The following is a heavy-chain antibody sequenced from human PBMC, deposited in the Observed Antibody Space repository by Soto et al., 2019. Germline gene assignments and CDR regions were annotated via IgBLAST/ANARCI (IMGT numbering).Heavy chain of an antibody. CDR3: AREEVTLVAGNGRFDP. D-gene: IGHD6-19*01. Sequence: ASVKVSCKASGYTFTTYAISWVRQAPGQGLEWMGWIRPYNGNTEYSEELKGRVTMTTDTSTNTAYMELRSLRSDETTVYYCAREEVTLVAGNGRFDPWGQGTLVTVSS. CDR1: GYTFTTYA. V-gene: IGHV1-18*01. CDR2: IRPYNGNT. J-gene: IGHJ5*02.